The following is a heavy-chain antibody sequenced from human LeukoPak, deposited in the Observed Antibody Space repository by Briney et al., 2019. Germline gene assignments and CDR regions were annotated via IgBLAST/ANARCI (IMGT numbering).Heavy chain of an antibody. J-gene: IGHJ4*02. CDR1: GGTFSSYA. D-gene: IGHD1-26*01. V-gene: IGHV1-69*13. CDR2: IIPIFATT. CDR3: AAVRNNTYYWVWDY. Sequence: SVKVSCKASGGTFSSYAISWVRQAPGQGLEWMGGIIPIFATTNYAQKFQGRVTITADESTSTAYMELSSLRSEDTAVYYCAAVRNNTYYWVWDYWGQGTLVTVSS.